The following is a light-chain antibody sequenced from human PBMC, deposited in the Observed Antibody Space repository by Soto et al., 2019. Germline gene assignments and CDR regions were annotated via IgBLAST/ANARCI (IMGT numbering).Light chain of an antibody. CDR2: GAS. CDR1: QSVSSSY. V-gene: IGKV3-20*01. CDR3: QQYADSSPT. Sequence: EIVLTQSPGTLSLSPGERATLSCRASQSVSSSYLAWYHHKPGHSPRLLLYGASSRATGIPERFSGGGSGTDFTLTLSRLEPDDFAIYYCQQYADSSPTFGGGTKVEIK. J-gene: IGKJ4*01.